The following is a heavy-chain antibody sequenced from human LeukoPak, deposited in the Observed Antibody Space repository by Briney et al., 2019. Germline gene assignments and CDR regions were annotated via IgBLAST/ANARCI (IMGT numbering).Heavy chain of an antibody. CDR2: IKQDGSEK. Sequence: PGGSLRLSCAASGFTFSNYWMTWVRQAPGKGLEWVANIKQDGSEKYYVDSVKGRFTISRDNAKNSLYLQMNSLRAENTAVYYCARVPPRIRGGTFDIWGQGTMVTVSS. D-gene: IGHD2-15*01. CDR3: ARVPPRIRGGTFDI. J-gene: IGHJ3*02. V-gene: IGHV3-7*01. CDR1: GFTFSNYW.